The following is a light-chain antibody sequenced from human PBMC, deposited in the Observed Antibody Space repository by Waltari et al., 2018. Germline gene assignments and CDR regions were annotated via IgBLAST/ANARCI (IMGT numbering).Light chain of an antibody. J-gene: IGKJ2*01. Sequence: DIVMTQSPDSLAVSLGEGAPINCKSSQTILYSSNNKDYVAWYQQKPGQPPKLLISWASTRESGVPDRISGSGSGTLFTLTISSLQAEDVAVYFCQQYYSVPYTFGQGTKLEI. CDR2: WAS. CDR3: QQYYSVPYT. V-gene: IGKV4-1*01. CDR1: QTILYSSNNKDY.